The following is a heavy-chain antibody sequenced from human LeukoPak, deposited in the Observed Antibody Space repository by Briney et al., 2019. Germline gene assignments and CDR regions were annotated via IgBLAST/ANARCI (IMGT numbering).Heavy chain of an antibody. CDR2: ISAYNGNT. V-gene: IGHV1-18*01. J-gene: IGHJ4*02. D-gene: IGHD3-10*01. Sequence: ASVKVSCKASGYTFTSYGISWVRQAPGQGLEWMGWISAYNGNTNYAQKLQGRVTMTTDTSTSTAYMELRSLRSDDTAVYYSARETWNYYGSGSVDYWGQGTLVTVSS. CDR3: ARETWNYYGSGSVDY. CDR1: GYTFTSYG.